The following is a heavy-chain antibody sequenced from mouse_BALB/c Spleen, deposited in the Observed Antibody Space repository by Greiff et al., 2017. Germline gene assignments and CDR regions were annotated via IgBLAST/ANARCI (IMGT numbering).Heavy chain of an antibody. CDR1: GYSITSDYA. D-gene: IGHD2-1*01. V-gene: IGHV3-2*02. J-gene: IGHJ2*01. CDR3: ASFYYGNYYFDY. CDR2: ISYSGST. Sequence: EVQLQQSGPGLVKPSQSLSLTCTVTGYSITSDYAWNWIRQFPGNKLEWMGYISYSGSTSYNPSLKSRISITRDTSKNQFFLQLNSVTTEDTATYYCASFYYGNYYFDYWAKAPLSQSPQ.